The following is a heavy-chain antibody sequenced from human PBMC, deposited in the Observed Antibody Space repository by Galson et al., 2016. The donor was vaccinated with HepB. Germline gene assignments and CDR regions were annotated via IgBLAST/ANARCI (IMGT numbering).Heavy chain of an antibody. CDR2: ILYDESNE. D-gene: IGHD3-10*01. CDR1: GFTFSRYG. CDR3: AREEAMVQGVRMKIFAGLHYYCMDV. J-gene: IGHJ6*03. V-gene: IGHV3-33*01. Sequence: SLRLSCAASGFTFSRYGMHWVRQTPGKGLEWVAGILYDESNEKYADSGTGRFTIARENSKNTLNLQMNSMRVEDTATYYCAREEAMVQGVRMKIFAGLHYYCMDVWGKGTTVTVSS.